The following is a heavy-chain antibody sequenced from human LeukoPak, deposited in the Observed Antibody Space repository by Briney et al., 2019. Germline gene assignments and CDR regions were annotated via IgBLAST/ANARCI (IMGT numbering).Heavy chain of an antibody. V-gene: IGHV3-30-3*01. D-gene: IGHD3-22*01. CDR2: ISYDGSNK. CDR1: GFTFSSYA. Sequence: GGSLRLSCADSGFTFSSYAMHWVRQAPGKGLEWVAVISYDGSNKYYADSVKGRFTISRDSSKNTLYLQMNSLRAEDTAVYSCARVWHYYDSRAPPDYWGQGTLVTVSS. CDR3: ARVWHYYDSRAPPDY. J-gene: IGHJ4*02.